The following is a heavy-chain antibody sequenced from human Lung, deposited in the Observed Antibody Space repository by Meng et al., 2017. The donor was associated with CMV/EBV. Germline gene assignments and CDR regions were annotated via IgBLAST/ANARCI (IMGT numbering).Heavy chain of an antibody. D-gene: IGHD5-24*01. J-gene: IGHJ4*02. CDR3: VTETGYNYDN. CDR2: IYFSGNT. Sequence: QLQLQESGPGQGQPSETLSLTCSVSGGSISSSSYYWGWIRQSPGKGLEWIGSIYFSGNTYYNPSLKSRVTMSVGTAQNKFSLTLRSVTAADTAVYYCVTETGYNYDNWGQGALVTVS. CDR1: GGSISSSSYY. V-gene: IGHV4-39*07.